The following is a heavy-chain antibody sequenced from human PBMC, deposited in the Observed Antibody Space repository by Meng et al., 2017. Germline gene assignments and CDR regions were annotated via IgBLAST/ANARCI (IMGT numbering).Heavy chain of an antibody. CDR2: IYYSGST. CDR3: AREDGGDGGDYFDY. Sequence: LRLSCTVSGGSISSGGYYWSWIRQHPGKGLEWIGYIYYSGSTYYNPSLKSRVTISVDTSKNQFSLKPSSVTAADTAVYYCAREDGGDGGDYFDYWGQGTLVTVSS. D-gene: IGHD3-10*01. V-gene: IGHV4-31*03. CDR1: GGSISSGGYY. J-gene: IGHJ4*02.